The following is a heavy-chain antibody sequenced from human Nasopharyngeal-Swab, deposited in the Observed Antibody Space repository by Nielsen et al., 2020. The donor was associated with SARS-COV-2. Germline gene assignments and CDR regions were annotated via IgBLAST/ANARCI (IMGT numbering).Heavy chain of an antibody. CDR3: ARSGDSNYRRPPYYYYYMDV. J-gene: IGHJ6*03. CDR2: ITPSGGAT. Sequence: WVRQAPGQGLAWMGVITPSGGATNYARKFQGRVTMTRDPSTSTVYLDLSSLRSEDTAVYYCARSGDSNYRRPPYYYYYMDVWGKGTTVTVSS. V-gene: IGHV1-46*01. D-gene: IGHD6-13*01.